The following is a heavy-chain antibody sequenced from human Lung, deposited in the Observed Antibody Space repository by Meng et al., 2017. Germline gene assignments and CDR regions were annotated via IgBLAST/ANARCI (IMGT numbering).Heavy chain of an antibody. CDR2: ISAYNGNT. D-gene: IGHD6-19*01. J-gene: IGHJ4*02. V-gene: IGHV1-18*01. CDR3: ARDIGQWLVQRDLDY. Sequence: QVHRVQSAAEVKKPGASVKVSCKASGYTFTSYGISWVRQAPGQGLVWMGWISAYNGNTNYAQKLQGRVTMTTDTSTSTAYMELRSLRSDDTAVYYCARDIGQWLVQRDLDYWGQGTLVTVSS. CDR1: GYTFTSYG.